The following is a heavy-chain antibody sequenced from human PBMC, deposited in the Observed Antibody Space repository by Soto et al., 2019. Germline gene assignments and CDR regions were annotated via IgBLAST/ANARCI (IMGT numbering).Heavy chain of an antibody. CDR1: GFTFSDYY. J-gene: IGHJ5*02. CDR3: AREYSSGWYVRNNWFDP. D-gene: IGHD6-19*01. Sequence: GGSLRLSCAASGFTFSDYYMSWIRQAPGKGLEWVSYINGRGTSISYANSVKGRFTISRDNAKNSLYLHMNSLRAEDTAVYFCAREYSSGWYVRNNWFDPWGQGTLVTVSS. V-gene: IGHV3-11*01. CDR2: INGRGTSI.